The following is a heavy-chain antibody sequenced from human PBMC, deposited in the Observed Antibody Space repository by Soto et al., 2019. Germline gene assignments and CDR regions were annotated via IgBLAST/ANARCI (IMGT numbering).Heavy chain of an antibody. CDR2: IYYIGST. CDR1: GGSISSGGYY. CDR3: ARSVLP. Sequence: SETLSLTCTVSGGSISSGGYYWNWIRQHPGKGLEWIGYIYYIGSTYYNPSLKSRVTISLDTSKNQFSLRLSSVTVADTAVYYCARSVLPWGQGTLVTVSS. J-gene: IGHJ5*02. V-gene: IGHV4-31*03.